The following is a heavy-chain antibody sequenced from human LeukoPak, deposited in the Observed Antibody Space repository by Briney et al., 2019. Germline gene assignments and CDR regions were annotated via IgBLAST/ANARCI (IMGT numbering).Heavy chain of an antibody. CDR2: NHPSDSDT. D-gene: IGHD3-16*01. Sequence: GESLKISCKGSGYTFTDYWIGWVRQMPGKGLEWMAINHPSDSDTRYSPSFQGQVTVSADKSISTAYLQWSSLKASDTAMYYCAKLAGAAYTWVDPWGQGTLVTVSS. V-gene: IGHV5-51*01. CDR1: GYTFTDYW. CDR3: AKLAGAAYTWVDP. J-gene: IGHJ5*02.